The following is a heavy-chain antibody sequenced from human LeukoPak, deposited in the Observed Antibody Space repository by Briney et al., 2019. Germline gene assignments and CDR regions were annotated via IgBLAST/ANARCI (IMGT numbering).Heavy chain of an antibody. CDR2: VSNSGGRT. J-gene: IGHJ4*02. V-gene: IGHV3-23*01. D-gene: IGHD3-22*01. CDR1: EFTFSSYA. Sequence: GGSLRLSCAASEFTFSSYAMSWVRQAPGKGLEWVSTVSNSGGRTYYADSVKGRFTISRDNSKNTLYLQMNSLRAEDTAVYYCARRVIVVTGPYYFDYRGQGTLVTVSS. CDR3: ARRVIVVTGPYYFDY.